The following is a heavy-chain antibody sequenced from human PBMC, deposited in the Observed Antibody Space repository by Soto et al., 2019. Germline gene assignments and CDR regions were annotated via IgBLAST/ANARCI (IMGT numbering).Heavy chain of an antibody. D-gene: IGHD1-7*01. CDR2: IGTAGDP. Sequence: EVQLVESGGGLVQPGGSLRLSCAASGFTFSSYDMHWVRQATGKGLEWVSAIGTAGDPYYPGSVKGRFTISRENAKNSLYLQMSSLRAGDTAVYYCARAGRRSRTYYYYGMDVWGQGTTVTVSS. CDR1: GFTFSSYD. J-gene: IGHJ6*02. V-gene: IGHV3-13*05. CDR3: ARAGRRSRTYYYYGMDV.